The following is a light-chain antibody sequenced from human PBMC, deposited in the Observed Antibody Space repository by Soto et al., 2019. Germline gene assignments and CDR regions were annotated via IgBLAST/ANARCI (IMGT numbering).Light chain of an antibody. CDR1: QSVSSSY. J-gene: IGKJ2*01. V-gene: IGKV3-20*01. Sequence: EIVLTQSPGTLSLSPGERATLSCRASQSVSSSYLAWYQQKPGQAPRLLIYGASSRATGIPDRFSGSGSGTEFTLTISRLEPEDFAVYYCQQYGSSPYTFGQRTQPELK. CDR3: QQYGSSPYT. CDR2: GAS.